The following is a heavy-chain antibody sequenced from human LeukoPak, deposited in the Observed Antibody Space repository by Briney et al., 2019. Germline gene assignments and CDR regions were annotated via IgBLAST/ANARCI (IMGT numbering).Heavy chain of an antibody. Sequence: ASVKVSCKASGGTFSSYAISWVRQAPGQGLEWMGWISAYNGNTNYAQKLQGRVTMTTDTSTSTAYMELRSLRSDDTAVYYCARDNYYDSSGYYDDYWGQGTLVTVSS. CDR1: GGTFSSYA. CDR2: ISAYNGNT. V-gene: IGHV1-18*01. D-gene: IGHD3-22*01. CDR3: ARDNYYDSSGYYDDY. J-gene: IGHJ4*02.